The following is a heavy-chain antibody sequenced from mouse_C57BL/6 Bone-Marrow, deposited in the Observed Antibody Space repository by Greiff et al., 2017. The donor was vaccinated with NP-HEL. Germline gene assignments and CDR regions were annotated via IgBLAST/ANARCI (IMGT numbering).Heavy chain of an antibody. V-gene: IGHV1-53*01. CDR1: GYNFTSYW. D-gene: IGHD2-5*01. J-gene: IGHJ3*01. CDR2: INPSNGGT. Sequence: QVQLQQPGTELVKPGASVKLSCKASGYNFTSYWMHWVKQRPGQGLEWIGNINPSNGGTNYNEKFKSKATLTVDKSSSTAYMQLRSLTSEDSAVYYGARSYSNYLSWFAYWGQGTLVTVSA. CDR3: ARSYSNYLSWFAY.